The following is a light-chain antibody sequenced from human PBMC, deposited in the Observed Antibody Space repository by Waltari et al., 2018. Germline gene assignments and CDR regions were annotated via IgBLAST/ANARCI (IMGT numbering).Light chain of an antibody. CDR1: QTVLYISDNNNY. Sequence: DIVMTQSSDSLAVSLGAMSTINCKSSQTVLYISDNNNYLAWYQPKLGQPPKLLIYWASTRASGVPDRFSGSGSGTDFTLTISSLQAEDVAVYYCQQYYDTPRTFGQGTRVEIK. V-gene: IGKV4-1*01. J-gene: IGKJ1*01. CDR3: QQYYDTPRT. CDR2: WAS.